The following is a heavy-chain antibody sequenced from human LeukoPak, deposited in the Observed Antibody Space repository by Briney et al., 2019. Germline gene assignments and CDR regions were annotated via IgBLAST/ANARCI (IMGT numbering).Heavy chain of an antibody. CDR2: ISAYNGNT. CDR1: GYTFTSYG. V-gene: IGHV1-18*01. CDR3: AGGSYDSSGYSGDRDY. D-gene: IGHD3-22*01. J-gene: IGHJ4*02. Sequence: ASVKVSCKASGYTFTSYGISWVRQAPGQGLEWMGWISAYNGNTNYAQKLQGRVTMTTDTSTSTAYMELRSLRSDDTAVYYCAGGSYDSSGYSGDRDYWGQGTLVTVSS.